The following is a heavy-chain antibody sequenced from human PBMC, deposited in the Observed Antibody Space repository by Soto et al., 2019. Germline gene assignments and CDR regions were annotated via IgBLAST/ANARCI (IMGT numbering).Heavy chain of an antibody. CDR1: GYTFTSYG. Sequence: QVQLVQSGAEGKKPGASVKVSCKASGYTFTSYGISWVRQAPGQGLSWSGWISAWDGNTNSAQHFHGRVTMTTDTSTSTAYMELRNLRSDDTAVYYCARDYRNIVVVVAAPDAFDIWGKGTMVTVSS. CDR2: ISAWDGNT. D-gene: IGHD2-15*01. J-gene: IGHJ3*02. V-gene: IGHV1-18*04. CDR3: ARDYRNIVVVVAAPDAFDI.